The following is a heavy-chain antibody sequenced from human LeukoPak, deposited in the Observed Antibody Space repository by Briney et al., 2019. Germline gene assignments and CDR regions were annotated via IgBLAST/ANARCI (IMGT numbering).Heavy chain of an antibody. D-gene: IGHD6-19*01. CDR3: ARAHRHYSSGWHYYYYYYMDV. Sequence: PSETLSLTCTVSGGSVSSGSYYWSWIRPPPGKGLERIGHIYYSESTNYNPSLKSRVTISVDTSKNQFSLKLSSVTAADTAVYYCARAHRHYSSGWHYYYYYYMDVWGKGTTVTVSS. J-gene: IGHJ6*03. CDR1: GGSVSSGSYY. V-gene: IGHV4-61*01. CDR2: IYYSEST.